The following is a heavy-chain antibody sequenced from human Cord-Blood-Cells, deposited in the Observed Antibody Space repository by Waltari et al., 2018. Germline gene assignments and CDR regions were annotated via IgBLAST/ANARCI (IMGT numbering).Heavy chain of an antibody. Sequence: QVQLVESGGGVVQPGGSLRLSCAASGFPFSSYGLHWVRQAPGKGLEWVAFIRYDGSNKYYADSVKGRFTISRDNSKNTLYLQMNSLRAEDTAVYYCAKAMGGGFDYWGQGTLVTVSS. V-gene: IGHV3-30*02. CDR1: GFPFSSYG. D-gene: IGHD2-8*01. CDR3: AKAMGGGFDY. J-gene: IGHJ4*02. CDR2: IRYDGSNK.